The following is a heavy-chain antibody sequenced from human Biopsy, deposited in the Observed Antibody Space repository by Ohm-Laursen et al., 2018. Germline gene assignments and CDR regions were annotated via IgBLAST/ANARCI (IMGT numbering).Heavy chain of an antibody. Sequence: SLRLSCAASGFTFSSSWMHWVRQAPGKGLLWVSRIKRDGTTTDYAESVKGRFTISRDNAKNTLYLQMNSLRAEDTAVYYCARDYPSYSSGWYREPPIQCWGQGTLVTVSS. CDR1: GFTFSSSW. CDR2: IKRDGTTT. J-gene: IGHJ4*02. CDR3: ARDYPSYSSGWYREPPIQC. V-gene: IGHV3-74*01. D-gene: IGHD6-19*01.